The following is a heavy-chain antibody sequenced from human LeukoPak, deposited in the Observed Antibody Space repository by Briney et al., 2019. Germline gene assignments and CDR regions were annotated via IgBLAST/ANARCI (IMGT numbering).Heavy chain of an antibody. V-gene: IGHV4-38-2*02. CDR3: ASYGSGSYYTSLAQYYFDY. J-gene: IGHJ4*02. Sequence: PSETLSLTCTVSGYSISSGYYWGWIRQPPGKGLEWIGSIYHSGSTYYNPSLKSRVTISVDTSKNQFSLKLSSVTAADTAVYYCASYGSGSYYTSLAQYYFDYWGQGTLVTVSS. CDR1: GYSISSGYY. CDR2: IYHSGST. D-gene: IGHD3-10*01.